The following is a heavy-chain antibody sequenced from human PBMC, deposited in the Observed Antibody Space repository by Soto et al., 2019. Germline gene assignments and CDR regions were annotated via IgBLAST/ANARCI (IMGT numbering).Heavy chain of an antibody. CDR3: SRNSKFFGNSSPPPPYGMDV. V-gene: IGHV4-30-4*01. D-gene: IGHD5-12*01. Sequence: SETLSLTCTVSGGSISSGDYYWSWIRQPPGKGLEWIGYIYYSGSTYYNPSLKSRVTISVDTSKNQFSLKLSSVTAADTAVYFFSRNSKFFGNSSPPPPYGMDVWGQGTTVTVSS. CDR2: IYYSGST. J-gene: IGHJ6*02. CDR1: GGSISSGDYY.